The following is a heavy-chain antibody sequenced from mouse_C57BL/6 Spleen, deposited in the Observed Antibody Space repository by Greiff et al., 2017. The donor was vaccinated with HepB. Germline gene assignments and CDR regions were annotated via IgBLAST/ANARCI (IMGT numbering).Heavy chain of an antibody. CDR2: IYPGDGDT. V-gene: IGHV1-80*01. CDR1: GYAFSSYW. D-gene: IGHD1-1*01. J-gene: IGHJ3*01. Sequence: QVQLQQSGAELVKPGASVKISCKASGYAFSSYWMNWVKQRPGKGLEWIGQIYPGDGDTNYNGKFKGKATLTADKSSSTAYMQLSSLTSEDSAVYFCARALITTGVEGFAYWGQGTLVTVSA. CDR3: ARALITTGVEGFAY.